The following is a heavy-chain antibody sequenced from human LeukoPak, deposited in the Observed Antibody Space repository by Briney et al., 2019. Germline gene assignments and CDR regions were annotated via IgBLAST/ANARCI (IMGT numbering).Heavy chain of an antibody. J-gene: IGHJ4*02. Sequence: GGSLRLSCAASGFTFSSYGMHWVRQAPGKGLEWVAFIRYDGSNKYYADSVKGRFTISRDNSKNTLYLQMNSLRAEDTAVYYCARSRGSGSYYTLDYWGQGTLVTVSS. D-gene: IGHD3-10*01. CDR1: GFTFSSYG. CDR3: ARSRGSGSYYTLDY. V-gene: IGHV3-30*02. CDR2: IRYDGSNK.